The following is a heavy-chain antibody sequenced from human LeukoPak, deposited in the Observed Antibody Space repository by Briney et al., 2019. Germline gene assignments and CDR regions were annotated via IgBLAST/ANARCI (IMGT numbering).Heavy chain of an antibody. CDR3: ARHIGGGIEDMDV. V-gene: IGHV4-59*08. J-gene: IGHJ6*03. Sequence: PSETLSLTCTVSGGSIGTYYWSWVRQSPGKGLEWIGYIYVTGNRYNPYLQSRVTISVDTSRNQFFLKMRSVTAADTAVYYCARHIGGGIEDMDVWGKGTKVTVSS. CDR1: GGSIGTYY. D-gene: IGHD3-16*02. CDR2: IYVTGN.